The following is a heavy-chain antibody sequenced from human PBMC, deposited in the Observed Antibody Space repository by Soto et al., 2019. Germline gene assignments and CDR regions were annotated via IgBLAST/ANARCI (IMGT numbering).Heavy chain of an antibody. Sequence: GGSLRLSCAASGFTFSSHTMNWVRQAPGKGLEWVSSITSSSRGVFYADSVKGRFTISRDNAKNSLYLQMNSLRAEDTAVYYCVKEVEGFDYWGQGTLVTVSS. V-gene: IGHV3-21*01. D-gene: IGHD1-1*01. J-gene: IGHJ4*02. CDR3: VKEVEGFDY. CDR1: GFTFSSHT. CDR2: ITSSSRGV.